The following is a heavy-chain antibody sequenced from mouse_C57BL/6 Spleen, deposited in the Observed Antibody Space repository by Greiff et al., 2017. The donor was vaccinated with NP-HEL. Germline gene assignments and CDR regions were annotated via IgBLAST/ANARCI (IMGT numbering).Heavy chain of an antibody. CDR3: ARADSSGYVGFAY. D-gene: IGHD3-2*02. CDR1: GYSITSCYY. CDR2: IRYDGST. Sequence: EVKLVESGPGLVKPSQSLSLTCSVTGYSITSCYYWNWIRQFPGHKLEWMGFIRYDGSTNYNPSLKNRISITRDTSKNQFFLKLNSVTTEDTATYDCARADSSGYVGFAYWGQGTLVTVSA. J-gene: IGHJ3*01. V-gene: IGHV3-6*01.